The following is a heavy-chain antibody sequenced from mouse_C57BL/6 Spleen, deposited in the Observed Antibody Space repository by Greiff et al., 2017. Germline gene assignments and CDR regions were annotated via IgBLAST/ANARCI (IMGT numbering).Heavy chain of an antibody. Sequence: EVQRVESGGGLVQPGGSMKLSCVASGFTFSNYWMNWVRQSPEKGLEWVAQIRLKSDNYATHYAESVRGRFTISREESKSSIYLQMNNLRAEDTGIYYCTGAVYFEYWGQGTTLTVSS. V-gene: IGHV6-3*01. CDR3: TGAVYFEY. CDR2: IRLKSDNYAT. J-gene: IGHJ2*01. CDR1: GFTFSNYW.